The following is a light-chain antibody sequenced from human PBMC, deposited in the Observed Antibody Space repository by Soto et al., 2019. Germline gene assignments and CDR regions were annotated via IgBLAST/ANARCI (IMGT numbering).Light chain of an antibody. CDR3: SSSAGIYHYLV. J-gene: IGLJ3*02. CDR1: SSDIGAYNH. CDR2: EVS. Sequence: QSALTQPPSASGSPGQSVTISCTGTSSDIGAYNHVSWYQQHPGRAPRFIIYEVSQRPSGVPDRFSGSKSGSTASLTVSGLQADDEADYYCSSSAGIYHYLVFGGGTKVTVL. V-gene: IGLV2-8*01.